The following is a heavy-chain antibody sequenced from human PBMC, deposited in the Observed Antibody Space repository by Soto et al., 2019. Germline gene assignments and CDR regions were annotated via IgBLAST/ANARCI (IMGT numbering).Heavy chain of an antibody. J-gene: IGHJ4*02. CDR1: GGTFSSYA. CDR2: IIPIFGTA. V-gene: IGHV1-69*13. D-gene: IGHD2-2*01. Sequence: SVKVSCKASGGTFSSYAISWVRQAPGQGLEWMGGIIPIFGTANYAQKFQGRVTITADESTSTAYMELSSLRSEDTAVYYCARDLIVVVPADKNPYLDYWGQGTLVTVSS. CDR3: ARDLIVVVPADKNPYLDY.